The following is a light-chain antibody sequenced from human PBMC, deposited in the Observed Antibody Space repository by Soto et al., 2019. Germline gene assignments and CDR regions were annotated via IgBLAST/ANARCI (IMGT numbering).Light chain of an antibody. V-gene: IGKV4-1*01. CDR2: WAS. CDR3: QQYYSTLT. Sequence: DIAMTQSPDSLAVSLGERATINCKSSQSVLKSDYNKNFLAWYKQRPGQPPQLLIYWASTRESGVPDRFSGSGSGTDFTLTINSLQAEDVAVYYCQQYYSTLTFGGGTKVEIK. CDR1: QSVLKSDYNKNF. J-gene: IGKJ4*01.